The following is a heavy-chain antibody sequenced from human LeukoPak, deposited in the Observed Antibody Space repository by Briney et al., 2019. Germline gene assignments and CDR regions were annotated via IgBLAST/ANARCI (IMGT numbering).Heavy chain of an antibody. J-gene: IGHJ4*02. CDR3: ATDLEYNTYGYYFDY. V-gene: IGHV3-23*01. CDR1: GFTFSSYA. Sequence: GGSLRLSCTASGFTFSSYAMNWVPQAPGKGLEGVSGIGVGGTFTYYADSVKGRFTIFRDNSRNTLYLQMNSLRAHDTAVDYCATDLEYNTYGYYFDYWGQGTLVTVSS. D-gene: IGHD3-3*01. CDR2: IGVGGTFT.